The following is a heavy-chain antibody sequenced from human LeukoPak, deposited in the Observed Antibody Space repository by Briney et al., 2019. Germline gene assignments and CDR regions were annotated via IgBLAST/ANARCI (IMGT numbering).Heavy chain of an antibody. CDR2: IYTSGST. J-gene: IGHJ5*02. Sequence: SETLSLTCTVSGGSISSYYWSWIRQLAGKGLEWIGRIYTSGSTNYNPSLKSRVTMSVDTSKNQFSLKLSSVTAADTAVYYCARDIVLMDTNWFDPWGQGTLVTVSS. CDR3: ARDIVLMDTNWFDP. CDR1: GGSISSYY. V-gene: IGHV4-4*07. D-gene: IGHD2-8*01.